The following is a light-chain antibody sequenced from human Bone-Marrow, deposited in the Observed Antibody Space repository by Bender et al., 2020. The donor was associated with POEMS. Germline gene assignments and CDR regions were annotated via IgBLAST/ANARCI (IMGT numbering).Light chain of an antibody. V-gene: IGLV1-44*01. CDR1: SSNIGAHA. CDR2: SSH. J-gene: IGLJ3*02. CDR3: AVWDDSLNGWV. Sequence: QSVLTQPPSASGTPGQRVTISCSGGSSNIGAHAVNWYQHLPGTAPKLLIYSSHRRFSEVPDRFSGSRSGTSASLAISGLQSEDEADYYCAVWDDSLNGWVFGGGTKLTVL.